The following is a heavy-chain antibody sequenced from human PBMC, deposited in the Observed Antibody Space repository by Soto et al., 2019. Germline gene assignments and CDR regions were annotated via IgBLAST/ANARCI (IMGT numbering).Heavy chain of an antibody. CDR3: ARNHYGVVGPKGYRNTFDI. CDR2: IYTSGSI. J-gene: IGHJ3*02. Sequence: WTWLRQPAGKGLEWIGRIYTSGSINQNPSLKSRVTMSLDTSKNQFSLKLSSVTAADTAVYYCARNHYGVVGPKGYRNTFDIWGQGTMVTVSS. V-gene: IGHV4-4*07. D-gene: IGHD1-26*01.